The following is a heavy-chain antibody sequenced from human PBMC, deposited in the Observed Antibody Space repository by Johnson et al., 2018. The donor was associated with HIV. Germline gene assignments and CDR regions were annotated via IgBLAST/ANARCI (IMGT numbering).Heavy chain of an antibody. D-gene: IGHD3-10*01. CDR3: ARFENTLSNAFDI. J-gene: IGHJ3*02. CDR2: ISSGSSTI. CDR1: GFTFSSYS. Sequence: VQLVESGGGVVQPGGSLRLSCADSGFTFSSYSMNWVRQAPGKGLEWVSYISSGSSTIYYADSVKGRFTISRDNAKNSLYLQMNSLRAEDTALYYCARFENTLSNAFDIWGQGTMVTVSS. V-gene: IGHV3-48*04.